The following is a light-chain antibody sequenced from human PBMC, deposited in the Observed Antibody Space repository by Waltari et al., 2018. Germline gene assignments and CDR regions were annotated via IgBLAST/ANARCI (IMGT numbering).Light chain of an antibody. CDR3: SSFTNSGSWV. CDR2: DVS. V-gene: IGLV2-14*01. J-gene: IGLJ3*02. Sequence: QSALTQPATVSGSPGQSITVSCTGPRTDVGAYNYVCWYQPRPGKAPNLMISDVSSRLSGFSAQFSGYKSGNTASLTISGLQAEDEADYYCSSFTNSGSWVFGGGTKVTVL. CDR1: RTDVGAYNY.